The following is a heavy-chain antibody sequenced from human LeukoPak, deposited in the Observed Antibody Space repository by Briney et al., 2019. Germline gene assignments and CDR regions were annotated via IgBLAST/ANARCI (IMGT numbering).Heavy chain of an antibody. CDR2: IYPGDSDT. CDR3: ARNGGSSLEN. CDR1: GYSLSTYW. J-gene: IGHJ4*02. Sequence: GESLKISCKGSGYSLSTYWIGCLRQMPGKGPEWMGIIYPGDSDTRYSPSFQGQVTISADKSISTAYLQWSSLKASDTAMYYCARNGGSSLENWGQGTLVTVSS. D-gene: IGHD6-13*01. V-gene: IGHV5-51*01.